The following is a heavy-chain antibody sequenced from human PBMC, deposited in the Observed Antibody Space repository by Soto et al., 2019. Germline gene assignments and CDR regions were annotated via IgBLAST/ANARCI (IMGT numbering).Heavy chain of an antibody. Sequence: EVQLVESGGGLVQPGGSLRLSCAVSGFTFSDHYMDWVRQAPGKGLEWVGRTRNKANSYSTEYAASVKGRFTISRDDSKNSLHLQVNSLKTEDTAVYYCAVVIVGTGSYWGQGTLVTVSS. V-gene: IGHV3-72*01. J-gene: IGHJ4*02. CDR2: TRNKANSYST. CDR3: AVVIVGTGSY. D-gene: IGHD5-12*01. CDR1: GFTFSDHY.